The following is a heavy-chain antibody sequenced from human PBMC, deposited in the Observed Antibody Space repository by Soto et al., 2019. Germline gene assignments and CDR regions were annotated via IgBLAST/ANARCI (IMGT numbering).Heavy chain of an antibody. J-gene: IGHJ6*02. Sequence: SETLSLTCTVSGGSISSGTYYWSWIRQHPGKGLEWIGYIYYSGSTYYNPSLKSRIIISVDTSKNQSSLKLSSVTAADTAVYYCARTPPDYSSSGAFALDVWGQGTTVTVSS. CDR2: IYYSGST. V-gene: IGHV4-31*03. D-gene: IGHD6-6*01. CDR3: ARTPPDYSSSGAFALDV. CDR1: GGSISSGTYY.